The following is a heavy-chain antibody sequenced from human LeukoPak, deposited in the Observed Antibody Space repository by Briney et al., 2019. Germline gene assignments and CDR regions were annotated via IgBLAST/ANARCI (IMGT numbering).Heavy chain of an antibody. V-gene: IGHV4-4*07. J-gene: IGHJ5*02. CDR3: ARERVPAAQGHNWFDP. CDR2: ISTSGTT. CDR1: GGSINFYY. Sequence: PSETLYLTCSVSGGSINFYYWSWIRQPAGKGLEWIGRISTSGTTNYNPSLESRVTVSVDTSKNQFSLKLTSVTAADTAVYFCARERVPAAQGHNWFDPWGQGTLVTVSS. D-gene: IGHD2-2*01.